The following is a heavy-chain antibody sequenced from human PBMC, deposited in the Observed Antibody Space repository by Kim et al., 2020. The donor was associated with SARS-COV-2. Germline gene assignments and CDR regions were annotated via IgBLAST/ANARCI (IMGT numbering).Heavy chain of an antibody. CDR3: ARLQGIAVAGTGN. Sequence: YADSVKGRCTISRDNAKNSLYLQMNSLRAEDTAVYYCARLQGIAVAGTGNWGQGTLVTVSS. V-gene: IGHV3-21*01. J-gene: IGHJ4*02. D-gene: IGHD6-19*01.